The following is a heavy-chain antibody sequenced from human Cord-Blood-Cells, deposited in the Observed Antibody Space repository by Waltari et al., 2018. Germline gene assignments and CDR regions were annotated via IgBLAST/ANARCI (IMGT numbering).Heavy chain of an antibody. Sequence: ITLKESGPTLVTLTQTLTLTCTFSGFSLSTSGLGVGWIHQPPGKALEWLALIYCDDDKRYSPSLNSRLTNTKYTSKNHVVLTMTNMDPVDTATYDCANSKTTVTTYDFDYWGQGTLVTVSS. V-gene: IGHV2-5*02. J-gene: IGHJ4*02. CDR1: GFSLSTSGLG. CDR2: IYCDDDK. D-gene: IGHD4-17*01. CDR3: ANSKTTVTTYDFDY.